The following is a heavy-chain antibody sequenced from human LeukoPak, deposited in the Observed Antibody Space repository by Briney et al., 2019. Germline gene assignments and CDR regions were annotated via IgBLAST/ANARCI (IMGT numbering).Heavy chain of an antibody. CDR1: GFTFSSYA. Sequence: GGFLRLSCAASGFTFSSYAMSWVRQAPGKGLEWVSAISGSGGSTYYADSVKGRFTISRDNSKNTLYLQMNSLRAEDTAVYYCATRRGLDYPPYWGQGTLVTVSS. CDR2: ISGSGGST. J-gene: IGHJ4*02. V-gene: IGHV3-23*01. CDR3: ATRRGLDYPPY. D-gene: IGHD4-11*01.